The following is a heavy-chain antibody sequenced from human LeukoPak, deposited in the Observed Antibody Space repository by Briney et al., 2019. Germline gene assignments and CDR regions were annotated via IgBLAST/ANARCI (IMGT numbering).Heavy chain of an antibody. D-gene: IGHD6-6*01. CDR2: IYYTGST. Sequence: PSQTLSPTCSVSGGSISSLYWGWIRQPPGKGLEWNGYIYYTGSTTYNTSLTSRVTPFVDLSKSQFSLRLSSVTAADTAVYYCAIHRAYSSSSPFDYWGQGTLVTVSS. V-gene: IGHV4-59*08. CDR3: AIHRAYSSSSPFDY. J-gene: IGHJ4*02. CDR1: GGSISSLY.